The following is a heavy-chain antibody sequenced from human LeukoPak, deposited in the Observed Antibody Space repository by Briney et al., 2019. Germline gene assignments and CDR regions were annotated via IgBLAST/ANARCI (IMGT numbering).Heavy chain of an antibody. CDR2: IYYGGST. J-gene: IGHJ3*01. V-gene: IGHV4-39*07. CDR3: AKSTYYYDTFVNAFDL. Sequence: SETLSLTSTVSGGSVSSSHYWDWIRHPPRKGLEWIGSIYYGGSTYYNASLRSRVTTSVDTSKNQFSLKLSSVTAADTAVYYCAKSTYYYDTFVNAFDLWGQGTVVTVSS. D-gene: IGHD3-22*01. CDR1: GGSVSSSHY.